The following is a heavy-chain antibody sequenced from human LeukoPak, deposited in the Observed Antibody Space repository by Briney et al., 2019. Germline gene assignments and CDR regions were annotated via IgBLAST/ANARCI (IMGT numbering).Heavy chain of an antibody. CDR3: AREGVVGALYWFDP. CDR1: GYTFTDYY. V-gene: IGHV1-2*02. J-gene: IGHJ5*02. D-gene: IGHD1-26*01. CDR2: INPNTGGT. Sequence: ASVKVSCKAFGYTFTDYYMHWVRQAPGQGLEWMGWINPNTGGTKSAEKFQGRVTMTRDTSINTAYMELSSLKSDDTAVHYCAREGVVGALYWFDPWGQGTLVTVSS.